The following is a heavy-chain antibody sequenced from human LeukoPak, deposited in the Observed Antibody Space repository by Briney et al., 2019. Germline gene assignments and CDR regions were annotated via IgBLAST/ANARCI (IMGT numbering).Heavy chain of an antibody. CDR1: GFTFSSHS. V-gene: IGHV3-21*01. CDR3: ARDSTRVVRGGRGMDV. D-gene: IGHD3-10*01. Sequence: GGSLRLSCAASGFTFSSHSMNWVRQAPGKGLEWVSSINSSSYIYYADSVKGRFTISRDNAKNSLYLQMNSLRAEDTAVYYCARDSTRVVRGGRGMDVWGKGTTVTVSS. CDR2: INSSSYI. J-gene: IGHJ6*04.